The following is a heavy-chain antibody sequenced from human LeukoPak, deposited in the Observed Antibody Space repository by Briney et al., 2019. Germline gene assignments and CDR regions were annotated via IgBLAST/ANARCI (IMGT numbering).Heavy chain of an antibody. J-gene: IGHJ5*02. CDR1: GGSISSYY. Sequence: PPETLSLTCTVSGGSISSYYWSWIRQPPGKGLEWIGYIYYSGSTNYNPSLKSRVTISVDTSKNQFSLKLSSVTAADTAVYYCARLKSVNWFDPWGQGTLVTVSS. CDR3: ARLKSVNWFDP. CDR2: IYYSGST. V-gene: IGHV4-59*08.